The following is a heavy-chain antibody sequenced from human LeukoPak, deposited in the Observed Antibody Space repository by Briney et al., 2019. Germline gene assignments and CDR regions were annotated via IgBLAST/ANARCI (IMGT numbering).Heavy chain of an antibody. J-gene: IGHJ3*02. CDR3: AKDRETEMTTLTTEGAFDI. V-gene: IGHV3-23*01. CDR1: GFTFSSYA. CDR2: ISGSGGST. D-gene: IGHD4-17*01. Sequence: GGSLRLSCAASGFTFSSYAMSWVRQAPGKGLEWVSAISGSGGSTYYADSVKGRFTISRDNSKNTLYLQMNSLRAEDTAVYYCAKDRETEMTTLTTEGAFDIWGQGTMVTVSS.